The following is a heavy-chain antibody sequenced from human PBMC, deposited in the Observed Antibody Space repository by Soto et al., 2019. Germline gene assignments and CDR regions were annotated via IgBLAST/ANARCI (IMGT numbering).Heavy chain of an antibody. Sequence: EVQLLESGRGLVQPGGSLRLSCAASGFTFSSYAMSWVRQAPGKGLEWVSAISGSGGSTYYADSVKGRFTISRDNSKNTLYLQMNSLRAEDTAVYYCAKSMILTMVRGVYGMDVWGQGTTVTVSS. J-gene: IGHJ6*02. CDR3: AKSMILTMVRGVYGMDV. D-gene: IGHD3-10*01. CDR2: ISGSGGST. V-gene: IGHV3-23*01. CDR1: GFTFSSYA.